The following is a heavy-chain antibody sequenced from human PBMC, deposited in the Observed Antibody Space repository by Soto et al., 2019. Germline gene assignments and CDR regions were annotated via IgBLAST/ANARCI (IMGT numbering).Heavy chain of an antibody. CDR2: IKQDGSEK. J-gene: IGHJ4*02. D-gene: IGHD6-19*01. CDR3: ARDMEWYSSGCPDY. Sequence: PGGSLRLSCAASGFTFSSYWMSWVRQAPGKGLEWVANIKQDGSEKYYVDSVKGRFTISRDNAKNSLYLQMNSLRAEDTAVYYCARDMEWYSSGCPDYWGQGTLVTVSS. V-gene: IGHV3-7*01. CDR1: GFTFSSYW.